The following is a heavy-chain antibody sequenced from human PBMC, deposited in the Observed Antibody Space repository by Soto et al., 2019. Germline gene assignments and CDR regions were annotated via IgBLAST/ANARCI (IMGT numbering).Heavy chain of an antibody. CDR3: ARDLGYRYSYGLIDY. J-gene: IGHJ4*02. Sequence: SETLSLTCTVSGGSISSGDYYWSWIRQPPWKGLEWIGYIYYSGSTYYNPSLKSRVTISVDTSKNQFSLKLSSVTAADTAVYYCARDLGYRYSYGLIDYWGQGXLVTVYS. CDR2: IYYSGST. CDR1: GGSISSGDYY. V-gene: IGHV4-30-4*01. D-gene: IGHD5-18*01.